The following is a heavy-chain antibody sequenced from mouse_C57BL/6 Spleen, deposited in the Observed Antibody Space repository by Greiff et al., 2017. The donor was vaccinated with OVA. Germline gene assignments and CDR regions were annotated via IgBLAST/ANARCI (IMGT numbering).Heavy chain of an antibody. D-gene: IGHD1-1*01. V-gene: IGHV1-39*01. CDR2: INPNYGTT. J-gene: IGHJ1*03. Sequence: EVQLQQSGPELVKPGASVKISCKASGYSFTDYNMNWVKQSNGKSLEWIGVINPNYGTTSYNQKFKGKATLTVDQSSSTAYMQLNSLTSEDSAVDDCARGGIYYGSSLWYFDVWGTGTTVTVSS. CDR1: GYSFTDYN. CDR3: ARGGIYYGSSLWYFDV.